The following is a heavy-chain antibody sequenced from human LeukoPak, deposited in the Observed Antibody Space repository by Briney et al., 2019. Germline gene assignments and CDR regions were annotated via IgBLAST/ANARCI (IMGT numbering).Heavy chain of an antibody. CDR1: GGSFSGYY. Sequence: KPSETLSLTCAVYGGSFSGYYWSWIRQPPGKGLEWIGEINHSGSTNYNPSLKSRVTISVDTSKNQFSLKLSSVTAADTAVYYCARSSIAARVQNFDYWGQGTLVTVSS. CDR2: INHSGST. J-gene: IGHJ4*02. V-gene: IGHV4-34*01. CDR3: ARSSIAARVQNFDY. D-gene: IGHD6-6*01.